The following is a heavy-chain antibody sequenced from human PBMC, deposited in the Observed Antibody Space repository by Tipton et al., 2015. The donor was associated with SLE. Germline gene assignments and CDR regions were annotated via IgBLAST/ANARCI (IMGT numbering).Heavy chain of an antibody. V-gene: IGHV3-23*01. CDR1: GFTFRTYA. Sequence: SLRLSCAASGFTFRTYAMAWVRQSPGKGLEWVSLISGGGGSRHYADSVRGRFTISRDNSKKTLSLQLNTLRADDTAIYYCAKDRYCGGGTCFASYFDLWGQGTPVTVSS. J-gene: IGHJ4*02. CDR3: AKDRYCGGGTCFASYFDL. CDR2: ISGGGGSR. D-gene: IGHD2-21*01.